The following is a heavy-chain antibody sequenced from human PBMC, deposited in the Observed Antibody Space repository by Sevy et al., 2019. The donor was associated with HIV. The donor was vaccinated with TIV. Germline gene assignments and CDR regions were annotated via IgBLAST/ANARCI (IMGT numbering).Heavy chain of an antibody. D-gene: IGHD2-2*01. CDR3: ARDCSSTSCSKWGFDY. CDR1: GGSISSYY. V-gene: IGHV4-4*07. Sequence: SETLSLTCTVSGGSISSYYWSWIRQPAGKGLEWIGRIYTSGSTNYNPSLKSRVTMSVDTSKNQFSLKLSSVTAADTAAYYCARDCSSTSCSKWGFDYWGQGTLVTVSS. CDR2: IYTSGST. J-gene: IGHJ4*02.